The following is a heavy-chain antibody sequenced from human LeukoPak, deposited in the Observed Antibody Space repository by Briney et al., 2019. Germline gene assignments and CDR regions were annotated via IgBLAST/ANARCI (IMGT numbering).Heavy chain of an antibody. D-gene: IGHD6-19*01. CDR3: ARRYPYSSGWSAIDY. J-gene: IGHJ4*02. CDR1: GYSFTSYW. CDR2: IYPGDSDT. Sequence: GESLKISCQGSGYSFTSYWIGWVRQMPGKGLEWMGIIYPGDSDTRYSPSFQGQVTISADKSISTAYLQWSSLKASDTAMYYCARRYPYSSGWSAIDYWGQGTLVTVSS. V-gene: IGHV5-51*01.